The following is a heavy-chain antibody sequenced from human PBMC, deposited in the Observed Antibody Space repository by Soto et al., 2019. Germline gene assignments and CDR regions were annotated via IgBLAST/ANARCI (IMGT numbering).Heavy chain of an antibody. D-gene: IGHD2-15*01. V-gene: IGHV5-51*01. J-gene: IGHJ6*02. CDR2: IYPGDSDT. Sequence: GESLKISCKGSGYSFTSYWIGWVRQMPGKGLEWMGIIYPGDSDTRYSPSFQGQVTISADKSISTAYLQWSSLKASDTAMYYCAITPWLNCSGGSCYPPSYYYYGMDVWGQGTTVTVSS. CDR3: AITPWLNCSGGSCYPPSYYYYGMDV. CDR1: GYSFTSYW.